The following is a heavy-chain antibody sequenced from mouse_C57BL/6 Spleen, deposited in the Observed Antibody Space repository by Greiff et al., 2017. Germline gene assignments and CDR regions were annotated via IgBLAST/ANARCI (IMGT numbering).Heavy chain of an antibody. V-gene: IGHV1-69*01. CDR3: ARSDYGSPLAY. D-gene: IGHD1-1*01. CDR1: GYTFTSYW. J-gene: IGHJ3*01. CDR2: IDPSDSYT. Sequence: QVQLQQPGAELVMPGASVKLSCKASGYTFTSYWMHWVKQRPGQGLEWIGEIDPSDSYTNYNQKFKGKSTLTVDKSSSTAYMQLSSLTSEDSAVYYCARSDYGSPLAYWRQGTLVTVSA.